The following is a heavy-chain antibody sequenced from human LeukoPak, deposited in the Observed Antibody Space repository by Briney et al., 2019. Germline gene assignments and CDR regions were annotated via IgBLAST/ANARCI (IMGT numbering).Heavy chain of an antibody. V-gene: IGHV4-34*01. CDR3: ARRIPGYSSSWPHDAFDI. CDR2: INHSGST. D-gene: IGHD6-13*01. J-gene: IGHJ3*02. CDR1: GGSFSGYY. Sequence: ETSETLSLTCAVYGGSFSGYYWSWIRQPPGKGLEWIGEINHSGSTNYNPSLKSRVTISVDTSKNQFSLKLSSVTAADTAVYYCARRIPGYSSSWPHDAFDIWGQGTMVTVSS.